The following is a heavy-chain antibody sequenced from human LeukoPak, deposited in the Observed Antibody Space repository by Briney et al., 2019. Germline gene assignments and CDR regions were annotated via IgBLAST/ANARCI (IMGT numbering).Heavy chain of an antibody. D-gene: IGHD3-9*01. V-gene: IGHV4-34*01. CDR1: GGSFSGYY. J-gene: IGHJ4*02. CDR2: ITHSGST. CDR3: ARVALTGYYTFDY. Sequence: SETLSLTCAVYGGSFSGYYWSWIRQPPGKGLEWIGEITHSGSTNYNPSLKSRVTISVYTSKNQFSLKLGSVTAADTAVYYCARVALTGYYTFDYWGQGTLVTVSS.